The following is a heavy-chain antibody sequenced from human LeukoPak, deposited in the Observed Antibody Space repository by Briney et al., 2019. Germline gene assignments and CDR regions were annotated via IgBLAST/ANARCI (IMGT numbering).Heavy chain of an antibody. Sequence: PGGSLRLSCAASGFTVSSNYMSWVRQAPGKGLEWVSVIYSGGSTYYADSVKGRFTISRDNSKNTLYLQMNSLRAEDTAVYYCARAYYGDYPNDAFDIWGQGTMVTVSS. D-gene: IGHD4-17*01. CDR3: ARAYYGDYPNDAFDI. V-gene: IGHV3-53*01. CDR2: IYSGGST. CDR1: GFTVSSNY. J-gene: IGHJ3*02.